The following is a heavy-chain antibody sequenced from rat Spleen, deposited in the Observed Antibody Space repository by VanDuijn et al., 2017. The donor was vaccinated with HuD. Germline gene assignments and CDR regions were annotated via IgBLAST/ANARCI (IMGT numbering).Heavy chain of an antibody. Sequence: EVQLVESGGGLVQPGRSMKLSCAASGFTFSNYDMAWVRQAPKKGLEWVASIRHDGSSTDYGDSVKGRFTISRENAKSTLYLQMNSLRSEDTATYYCARLGDTHYGYNPLDAWGQGASVTVSS. CDR3: ARLGDTHYGYNPLDA. CDR1: GFTFSNYD. D-gene: IGHD1-9*01. V-gene: IGHV5-22*01. CDR2: IRHDGSST. J-gene: IGHJ4*01.